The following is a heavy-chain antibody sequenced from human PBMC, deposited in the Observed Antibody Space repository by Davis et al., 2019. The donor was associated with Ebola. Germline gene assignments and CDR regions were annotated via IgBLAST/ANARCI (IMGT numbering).Heavy chain of an antibody. CDR3: ARGKHGDYGWFDP. V-gene: IGHV3-11*01. J-gene: IGHJ5*02. CDR1: GSTISGYY. Sequence: PGGSLRLSCAASGSTISGYYMTWIRQAPGKGLEWVSHISGSGSLIYYADSVKGRFTISRDDAENSLDLQMNSLTAEDTALYFCARGKHGDYGWFDPWGQGILVTVSS. CDR2: ISGSGSLI. D-gene: IGHD4-17*01.